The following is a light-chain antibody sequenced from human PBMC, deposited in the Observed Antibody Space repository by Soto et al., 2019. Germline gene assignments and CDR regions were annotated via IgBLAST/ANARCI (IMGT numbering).Light chain of an antibody. CDR3: SSYTSSSTL. CDR1: SSDVCGYNY. CDR2: DVS. J-gene: IGLJ2*01. Sequence: QSALTQPASVSGSPGQSITISCTGTSSDVCGYNYVSWYQQHPGKAPKLMIYDVSYRPSGVSNRFSGSKSGNTASLTISGLQAEDEADYYCSSYTSSSTLFGGGTKLTVL. V-gene: IGLV2-14*01.